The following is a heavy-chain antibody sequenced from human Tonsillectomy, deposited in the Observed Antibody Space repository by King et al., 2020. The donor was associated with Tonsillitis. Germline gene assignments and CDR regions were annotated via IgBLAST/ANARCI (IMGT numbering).Heavy chain of an antibody. CDR1: GFTFSTYW. Sequence: VQLVESGGGLVQPGGSLRLSCATSGFTFSTYWMNWVRQAPGKGLEWVATIKEDGSDKYYVDSVRGRFTVSRDNAKNSLYLQMNSLRVEDTAVYYCGRGGGWTFDYWGQGSLVTVSS. D-gene: IGHD6-19*01. J-gene: IGHJ4*02. V-gene: IGHV3-7*01. CDR3: GRGGGWTFDY. CDR2: IKEDGSDK.